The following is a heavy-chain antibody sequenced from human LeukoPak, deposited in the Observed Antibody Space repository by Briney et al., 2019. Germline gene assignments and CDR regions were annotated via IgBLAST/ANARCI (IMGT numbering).Heavy chain of an antibody. D-gene: IGHD3-16*02. Sequence: GGSLRLSCAASGFTFSSYGVHWVRQAPGKGLEWVAFIRYDGSNKYYADSVKGRFTISRDNAKNSLSLQMNSLRAEDTAVYYCARDLMGYNYFYMDVWGKGTTVTVSS. V-gene: IGHV3-30*02. CDR2: IRYDGSNK. CDR1: GFTFSSYG. CDR3: ARDLMGYNYFYMDV. J-gene: IGHJ6*03.